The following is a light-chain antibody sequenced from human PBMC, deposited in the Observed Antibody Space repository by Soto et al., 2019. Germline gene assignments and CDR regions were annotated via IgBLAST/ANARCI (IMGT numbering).Light chain of an antibody. V-gene: IGKV1-5*01. J-gene: IGKJ1*01. CDR3: QQYNTYPWT. CDR1: QSISSW. CDR2: DAS. Sequence: DIQMTQSPSTLSASVGDRVTITCRARQSISSWLAWYQQKPGKAPKLLIYDASDLESGVPSRFSGSGSGTEFTLTISSLQPDDFATYYCQQYNTYPWTCGQGTKVEIK.